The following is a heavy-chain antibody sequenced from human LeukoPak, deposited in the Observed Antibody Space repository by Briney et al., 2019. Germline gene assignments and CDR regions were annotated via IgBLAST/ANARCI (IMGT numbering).Heavy chain of an antibody. J-gene: IGHJ4*02. CDR2: ISNNGGST. CDR1: GFTFSNYA. V-gene: IGHV3-23*01. Sequence: PGGSLRLSCAATGFTFSNYAMSWVRQAPGRGLECVSAISNNGGSTYDADSMKGRFTISRDNSKNTLHLQMNSLRAEDTAVYHCARQLGYCSDGSCYFDYWGQGTLVTVSS. CDR3: ARQLGYCSDGSCYFDY. D-gene: IGHD2-15*01.